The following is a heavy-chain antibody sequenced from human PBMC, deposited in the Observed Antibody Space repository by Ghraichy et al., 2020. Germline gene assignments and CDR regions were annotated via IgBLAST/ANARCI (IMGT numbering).Heavy chain of an antibody. CDR3: TKVRSDYMITFGGFTN. D-gene: IGHD3-16*01. V-gene: IGHV3-23*01. CDR1: GFTFSNYA. Sequence: GGSLRLSCAASGFTFSNYAMSWVRQAPGKGLEWVSIISDSGHSTYYAYSVKGRFTISRDNSKNTLYLQMNRLRVEDTAVYYCTKVRSDYMITFGGFTNWGQGTLVTVSS. J-gene: IGHJ4*02. CDR2: ISDSGHST.